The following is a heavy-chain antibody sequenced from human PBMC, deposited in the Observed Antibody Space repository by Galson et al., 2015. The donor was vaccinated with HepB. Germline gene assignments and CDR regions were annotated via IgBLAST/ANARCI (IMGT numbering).Heavy chain of an antibody. CDR2: INTYGGGT. V-gene: IGHV1-2*02. CDR3: ARSESPYDAFDI. Sequence: SVKVSCKASGYTFSDYYLHWVRQAPGQGLEWMGWINTYGGGTKYAENFPDRITMSRDTSSSTAYMEVNSLKFDDTAVYYCARSESPYDAFDIWAKGQWSPSLQ. J-gene: IGHJ3*02. CDR1: GYTFSDYY.